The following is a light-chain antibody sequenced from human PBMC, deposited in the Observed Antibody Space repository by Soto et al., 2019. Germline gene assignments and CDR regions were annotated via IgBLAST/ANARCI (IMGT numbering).Light chain of an antibody. Sequence: EIMMTQSPTTLSVSPGERATLSCRASQSFSSNLAWYQQKPGQAPRLLIYGASTRATGMPTRFSGSGSGTEFTLTISSLHSQDFALYHCQQYNNWPWTFVQRTKVDIK. CDR3: QQYNNWPWT. CDR2: GAS. CDR1: QSFSSN. J-gene: IGKJ1*01. V-gene: IGKV3-15*01.